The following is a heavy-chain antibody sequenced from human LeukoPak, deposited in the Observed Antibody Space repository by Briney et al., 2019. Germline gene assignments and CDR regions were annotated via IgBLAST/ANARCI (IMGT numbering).Heavy chain of an antibody. CDR3: ARGQEIVVVPAARHFDY. J-gene: IGHJ4*02. V-gene: IGHV4-34*01. CDR2: INHSGRT. CDR1: GGSFSGYY. Sequence: SETLSLTCAVYGGSFSGYYWSWIRQPPGKGLEWIGEINHSGRTNYNPSLKSRVTISVDTSKDQFSLKLSSVTAADTAVYYCARGQEIVVVPAARHFDYWGQGTLVTVSS. D-gene: IGHD2-2*01.